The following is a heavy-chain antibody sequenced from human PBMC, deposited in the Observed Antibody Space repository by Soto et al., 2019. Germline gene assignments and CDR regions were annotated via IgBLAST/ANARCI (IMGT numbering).Heavy chain of an antibody. J-gene: IGHJ4*02. CDR1: GGSISSYY. CDR3: ARGIYGSGSYRPFDY. CDR2: IYYSGST. Sequence: QVQLQESGPGLLKPSETLSLTCTVSGGSISSYYWSWIRQPPGKGLEWIGYIYYSGSTNYNPSLKSRVTISVDTSKNQFSLKLSSVTAADTAVYYCARGIYGSGSYRPFDYWGQGTLVTVSS. D-gene: IGHD3-10*01. V-gene: IGHV4-59*01.